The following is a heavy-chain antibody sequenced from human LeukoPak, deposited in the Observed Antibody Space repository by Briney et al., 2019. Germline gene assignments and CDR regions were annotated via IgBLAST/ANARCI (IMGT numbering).Heavy chain of an antibody. Sequence: SETLSLTCAVYGGSFSGYYWSWIRQPPGKGLEWIGEINHSGSTNYNPSLKSRVTISVDTSKNQFSLKLSSVTAADTAVYYCARSSSGLYYYYGMDVWGQGTTVTVS. CDR2: INHSGST. CDR1: GGSFSGYY. J-gene: IGHJ6*02. V-gene: IGHV4-34*01. CDR3: ARSSSGLYYYYGMDV. D-gene: IGHD6-6*01.